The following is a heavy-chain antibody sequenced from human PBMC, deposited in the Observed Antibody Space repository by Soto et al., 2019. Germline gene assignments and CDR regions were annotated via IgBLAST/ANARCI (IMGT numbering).Heavy chain of an antibody. CDR3: ARGPHPVDYSNYDGASWFDP. CDR1: GFTFSSYD. CDR2: IGTAGDT. Sequence: QLGGSLRLSCAASGFTFSSYDMHWVRQATGKGLEWVSAIGTAGDTYYPGSVKGRFTISRENAKNSLYLQMNSLRAEDTAVYYCARGPHPVDYSNYDGASWFDPWGQGTLVTVSS. V-gene: IGHV3-13*01. J-gene: IGHJ5*02. D-gene: IGHD4-4*01.